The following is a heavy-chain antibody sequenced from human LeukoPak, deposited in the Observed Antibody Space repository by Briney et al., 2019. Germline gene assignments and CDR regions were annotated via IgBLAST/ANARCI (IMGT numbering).Heavy chain of an antibody. CDR3: TTGGFWYFDL. CDR1: GFTFNNAW. CDR2: IKSDGGTT. Sequence: GGSLRLSCAASGFTFNNAWMSWVRQAPGKGLEWIGRIKSDGGTTDYAAPVKGRFTILRDDSKDPLYLQMNSLKTEDTAVYYCTTGGFWYFDLWGRGTLVTVSS. V-gene: IGHV3-15*01. J-gene: IGHJ2*01.